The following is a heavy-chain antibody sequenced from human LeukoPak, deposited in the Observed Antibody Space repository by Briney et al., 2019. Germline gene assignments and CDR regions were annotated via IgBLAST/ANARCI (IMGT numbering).Heavy chain of an antibody. D-gene: IGHD6-19*01. J-gene: IGHJ4*02. CDR2: IWYDGSNK. Sequence: GGSLRLSCAASGFTFSSYGMHWVRQAPGKGLEWVAVIWYDGSNKYYADSVKGRFTISRDNSKNTLYLQVNSLRAEDTAVYYCAKKKGYSSGQGSIIDYWGQGTLVTVSS. CDR3: AKKKGYSSGQGSIIDY. V-gene: IGHV3-33*06. CDR1: GFTFSSYG.